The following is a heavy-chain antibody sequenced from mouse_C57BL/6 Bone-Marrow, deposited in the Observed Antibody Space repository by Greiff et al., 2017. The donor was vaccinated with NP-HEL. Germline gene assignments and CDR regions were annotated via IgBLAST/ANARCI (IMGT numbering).Heavy chain of an antibody. CDR2: INPYNGGT. D-gene: IGHD2-4*01. V-gene: IGHV1-19*01. Sequence: EVQLQQSGPVLVKPGASVKMSCKASGYTFTDYYMNWVKQSHGKSLEWIGVINPYNGGTSYNQKFKGKATLTVDKSSSTAYMELNSLTSEDSAVYCCARYDYDWFAYWGQGTLVTVYA. CDR3: ARYDYDWFAY. CDR1: GYTFTDYY. J-gene: IGHJ3*01.